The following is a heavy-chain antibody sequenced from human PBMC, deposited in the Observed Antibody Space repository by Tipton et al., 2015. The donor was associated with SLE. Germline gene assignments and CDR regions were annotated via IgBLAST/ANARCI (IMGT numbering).Heavy chain of an antibody. Sequence: RSLRLSCAASGFTFSSYAMHWVRQAPGKGLEWVAVISYDGSNKYYADSVKGRFTISRDNSKNTLYLQMNSLRAEDTAVYYCARDRSYCGGDCSDAFDIWGQGTMVTVSS. CDR3: ARDRSYCGGDCSDAFDI. CDR2: ISYDGSNK. CDR1: GFTFSSYA. V-gene: IGHV3-30-3*01. J-gene: IGHJ3*02. D-gene: IGHD2-21*02.